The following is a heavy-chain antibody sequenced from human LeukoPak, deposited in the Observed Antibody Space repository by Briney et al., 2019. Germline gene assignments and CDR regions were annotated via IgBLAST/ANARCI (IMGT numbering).Heavy chain of an antibody. D-gene: IGHD2-15*01. CDR2: INAGSGNT. J-gene: IGHJ4*02. CDR1: GYTFTSYA. CDR3: ARDSGEYYFDC. V-gene: IGHV1-3*01. Sequence: ASVKVSCKASGYTFTSYAMHWVRQAPGQRLEWMGWINAGSGNTKYSQNFQGRVTISRDTSASTAYMELSSLTSEDTAVYYCARDSGEYYFDCWGQGTLVTVSS.